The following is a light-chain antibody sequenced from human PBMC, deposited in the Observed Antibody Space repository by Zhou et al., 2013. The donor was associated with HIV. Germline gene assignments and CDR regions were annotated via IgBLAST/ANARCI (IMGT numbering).Light chain of an antibody. CDR3: HQYNSLPLT. Sequence: IRLTQSPSSLSASTGDTVTITCRASQAVGNYLSWYQQKSGEAPRLLIYSVSTLQNGVPSRFIGSGSGTVFTLTISCLQSEDFPVYYCHQYNSLPLTFGGGTKVEI. J-gene: IGKJ4*01. CDR1: QAVGNY. CDR2: SVS. V-gene: IGKV1-8*01.